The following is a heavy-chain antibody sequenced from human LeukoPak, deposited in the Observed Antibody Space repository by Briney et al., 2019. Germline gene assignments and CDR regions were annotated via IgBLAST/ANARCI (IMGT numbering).Heavy chain of an antibody. CDR2: ISDIGSV. CDR3: AGHHPRNTVDF. Sequence: SETLSLTCTVSGGSISSYYWSWIRQPPGKGLEWIAYISDIGSVNYNPSLKSRVTISLDTSKNQFSLKLSSVTAADTAAYYCAGHHPRNTVDFWGQGTLVTVSS. D-gene: IGHD2-8*02. J-gene: IGHJ4*02. CDR1: GGSISSYY. V-gene: IGHV4-59*08.